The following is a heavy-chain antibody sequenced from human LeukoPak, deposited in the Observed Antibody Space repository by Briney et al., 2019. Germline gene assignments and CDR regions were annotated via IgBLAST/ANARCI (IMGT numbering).Heavy chain of an antibody. D-gene: IGHD6-13*01. J-gene: IGHJ4*02. Sequence: SETLSLTCTVSGGSISSGDYYWSWIRQPPGKGLEWIGYIYYSGSTYYNPSLKSRVTISVDTSKNQFSLKLSSVTAADTAVYYCARESREQQLVLDYWGQGTLVTVSS. CDR3: ARESREQQLVLDY. V-gene: IGHV4-30-4*01. CDR2: IYYSGST. CDR1: GGSISSGDYY.